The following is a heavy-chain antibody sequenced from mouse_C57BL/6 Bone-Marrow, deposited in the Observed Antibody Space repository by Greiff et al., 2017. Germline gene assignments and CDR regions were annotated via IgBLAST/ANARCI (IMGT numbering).Heavy chain of an antibody. CDR3: ARRGRPDWYFDV. CDR2: INPNTGGT. V-gene: IGHV1-42*01. J-gene: IGHJ1*03. CDR1: GYSFTGYY. Sequence: EVQLQESGPELVKPGTSVKISCKASGYSFTGYYLNWVKQSPEKSLEWIGEINPNTGGTTYNQNFKAKATLPVDKSSSTAYMQLKSLTSEDSAVYYCARRGRPDWYFDVWGTGTTVTVSS.